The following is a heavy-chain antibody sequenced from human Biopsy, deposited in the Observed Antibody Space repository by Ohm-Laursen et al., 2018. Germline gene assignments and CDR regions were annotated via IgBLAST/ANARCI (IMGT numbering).Heavy chain of an antibody. D-gene: IGHD2-8*01. V-gene: IGHV3-33*06. J-gene: IGHJ4*02. CDR1: GFTFSSYG. Sequence: SLRLSCAATGFTFSSYGMHWVRQAPGKGLEWVAAIWYDGSNKNYADSVKGRFTISRDNSKNTLYLQMDSLRGEDTAVYYCAKCMTGGSNYYFHHCGQGTLVTVSS. CDR3: AKCMTGGSNYYFHH. CDR2: IWYDGSNK.